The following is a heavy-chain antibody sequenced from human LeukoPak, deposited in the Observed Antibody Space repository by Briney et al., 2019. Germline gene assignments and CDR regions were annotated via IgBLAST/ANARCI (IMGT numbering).Heavy chain of an antibody. J-gene: IGHJ4*02. CDR2: LYSGGST. D-gene: IGHD3-22*01. CDR1: GFTFSNYW. Sequence: GGSLRLSCAASGFTFSNYWMHWVRQVPGKGLVWVSVLYSGGSTYYADSVKGRFTISRDNSKNTIYLQMNSLRPEDTAVYYCATYQDGSGYSPHLDYWGQGTLVTVSS. V-gene: IGHV3-53*01. CDR3: ATYQDGSGYSPHLDY.